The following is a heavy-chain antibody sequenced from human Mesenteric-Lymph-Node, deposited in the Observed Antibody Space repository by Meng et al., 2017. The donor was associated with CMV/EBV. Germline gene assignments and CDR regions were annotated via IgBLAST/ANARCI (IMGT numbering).Heavy chain of an antibody. J-gene: IGHJ4*02. CDR1: GGTFSSYA. D-gene: IGHD1-1*01. V-gene: IGHV1-69*04. CDR2: IIPILDMT. Sequence: SVKVSCKASGGTFSSYAISWVRQAPGQGLEWMGRIIPILDMTNSAQKFQGRVTIIADKSTSTAYMELTGLRSDDTAVYYCATSTATTSTFRRVWNFWGQGTPVTVSS. CDR3: ATSTATTSTFRRVWNF.